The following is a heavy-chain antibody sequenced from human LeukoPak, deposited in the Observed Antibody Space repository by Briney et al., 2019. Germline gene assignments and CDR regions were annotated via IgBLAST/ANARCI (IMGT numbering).Heavy chain of an antibody. V-gene: IGHV1-69*05. CDR2: IIPIFGTA. CDR1: GGTFSSYA. CDR3: ASGENDWFDP. J-gene: IGHJ5*02. Sequence: EASVRVSCKASGGTFSSYAISWVRQAPGQGLEWMGGIIPIFGTANYAQKFQGRVTITTDESTSTAYMELSSLRSEDTAVYYCASGENDWFDPWGQGTLVTVSS.